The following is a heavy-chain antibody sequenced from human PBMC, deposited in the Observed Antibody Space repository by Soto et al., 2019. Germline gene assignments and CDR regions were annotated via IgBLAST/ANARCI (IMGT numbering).Heavy chain of an antibody. CDR3: ARLSSGSDAY. V-gene: IGHV4-38-2*01. D-gene: IGHD6-19*01. CDR1: DYSISSGYY. Sequence: PSETLSLTCAVSDYSISSGYYWGWIRQPPGKGLGWIANIHHSGSTYYNPSLKSRVTILIDTSKNQFSLKVSSVTAADTAVYYCARLSSGSDAYWGQGTLVTVSS. J-gene: IGHJ4*02. CDR2: IHHSGST.